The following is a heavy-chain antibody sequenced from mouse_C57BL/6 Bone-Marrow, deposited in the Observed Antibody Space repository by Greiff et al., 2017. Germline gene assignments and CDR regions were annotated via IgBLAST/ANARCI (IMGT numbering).Heavy chain of an antibody. CDR2: IDPSDSYT. J-gene: IGHJ4*01. V-gene: IGHV1-50*01. CDR3: ARVIYYGNLYYAMDY. CDR1: GYTFTSYW. D-gene: IGHD2-1*01. Sequence: QQPGAELVKPGASVKLSCKASGYTFTSYWMQWVKQRPGQGLEWIGEIDPSDSYTNYNQKFKGKATLTVDTSSSTAYMQLSSLTSEDSAVYYCARVIYYGNLYYAMDYWGQGTSVTVSS.